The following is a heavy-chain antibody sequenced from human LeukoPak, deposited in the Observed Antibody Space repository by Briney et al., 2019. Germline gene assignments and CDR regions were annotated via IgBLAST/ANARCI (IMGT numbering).Heavy chain of an antibody. D-gene: IGHD3-10*01. Sequence: SQTLSLTCTVSGGSISSGGYYWSWIRQHPGKGLEWIGYIYYSGSTYYNPSLKSRVTISVDTSKNQFSLKLGSVTAADTAVYYCAREVVRGVITNNWFDPWGQGTLVTVSS. CDR3: AREVVRGVITNNWFDP. V-gene: IGHV4-31*03. CDR1: GGSISSGGYY. CDR2: IYYSGST. J-gene: IGHJ5*02.